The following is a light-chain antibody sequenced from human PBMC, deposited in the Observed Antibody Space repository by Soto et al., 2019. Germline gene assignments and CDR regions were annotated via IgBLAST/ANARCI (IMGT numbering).Light chain of an antibody. V-gene: IGLV2-14*03. CDR2: DVS. CDR1: SSDVGSYNY. Sequence: QSALTQPASESGSPGQSITISCTGTSSDVGSYNYVSWYQQHPGKAPKLMIYDVSNRPSGVSDRFSGSKSGNTASLTISGLQAEDEADYYCTSYITAGTYVFGTGTKLTVL. CDR3: TSYITAGTYV. J-gene: IGLJ1*01.